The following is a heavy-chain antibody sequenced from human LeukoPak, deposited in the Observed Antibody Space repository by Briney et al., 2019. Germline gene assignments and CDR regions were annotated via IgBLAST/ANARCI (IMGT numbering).Heavy chain of an antibody. Sequence: GGSLRLSCAASGFTFSSYAMSWVRQAPGKGLEWVSAISGSGGSTYYADSVKGRFTISRDNSKNTLYLQMNSLRAEDTAVYYCAREGGSGGYYNKGPDAFDIWGQGTMVTVSS. CDR1: GFTFSSYA. J-gene: IGHJ3*02. D-gene: IGHD3-10*01. CDR3: AREGGSGGYYNKGPDAFDI. CDR2: ISGSGGST. V-gene: IGHV3-23*01.